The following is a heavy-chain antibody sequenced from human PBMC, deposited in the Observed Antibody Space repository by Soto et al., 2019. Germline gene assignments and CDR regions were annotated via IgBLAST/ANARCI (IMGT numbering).Heavy chain of an antibody. Sequence: GGSLRLSCAASGFTFSSYSMNWVRQAPGKGLEWVSYISSSSSTIYYADSVKGRFTISRDNAKNSLYLQMNSLRDEDTAVYYCARDCHYYDSSGLFDYWGQGTLVTVSS. CDR2: ISSSSSTI. J-gene: IGHJ4*02. D-gene: IGHD3-22*01. CDR1: GFTFSSYS. V-gene: IGHV3-48*02. CDR3: ARDCHYYDSSGLFDY.